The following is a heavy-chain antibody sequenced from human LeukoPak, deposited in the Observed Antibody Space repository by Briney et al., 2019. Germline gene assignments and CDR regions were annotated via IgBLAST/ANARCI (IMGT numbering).Heavy chain of an antibody. V-gene: IGHV4-30-2*01. D-gene: IGHD6-19*01. CDR2: IYHSGST. CDR3: ARGEGIGIAVAGPYFDY. Sequence: PSETLSLTCTVSGGSISSGGYYWSWIRQPPGKGLEWIGYIYHSGSTYYNPSLKSRVTISVDRSKNQFSLKLSSVTAADTAVYYCARGEGIGIAVAGPYFDYWGQGTLVTVSS. J-gene: IGHJ4*02. CDR1: GGSISSGGYY.